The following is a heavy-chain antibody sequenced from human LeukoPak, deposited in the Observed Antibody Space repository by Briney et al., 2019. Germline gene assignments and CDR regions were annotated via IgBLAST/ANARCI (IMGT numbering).Heavy chain of an antibody. CDR2: IHYDGSNI. J-gene: IGHJ4*02. CDR3: ANDRGYCGSTPCYGGKGFGY. Sequence: PGGSLRLSCAASGFTFSNYGLHWVRQAPGKGLEWVAFIHYDGSNIYYADSVKGRFTISRDNSKSTLYLQMNSLRDEDTAVYYCANDRGYCGSTPCYGGKGFGYWGQGTLVTVSS. D-gene: IGHD2-2*01. V-gene: IGHV3-30*02. CDR1: GFTFSNYG.